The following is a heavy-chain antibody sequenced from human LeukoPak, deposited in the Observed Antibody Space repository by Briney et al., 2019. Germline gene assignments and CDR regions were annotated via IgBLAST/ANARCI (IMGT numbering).Heavy chain of an antibody. CDR3: ARDRGKYSNYEGLVDY. D-gene: IGHD4-11*01. Sequence: ASVKVSCKASGYTFTSYYMHWVRQAPGQGLEWMGIINPSGGSTSYAQKLQGRVTMTTDTSTSTAYMELTSLRSDDTAVYYCARDRGKYSNYEGLVDYWGQGTLVTVSS. V-gene: IGHV1-46*01. CDR2: INPSGGST. J-gene: IGHJ4*02. CDR1: GYTFTSYY.